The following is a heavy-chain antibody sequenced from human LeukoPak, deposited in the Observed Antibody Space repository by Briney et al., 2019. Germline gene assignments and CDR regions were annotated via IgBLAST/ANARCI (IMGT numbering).Heavy chain of an antibody. V-gene: IGHV3-15*01. Sequence: GGSLRLSCAASGFTFSNAWMSWVRQAPGQGLEWVGRIKSKTDGGTTDYAAPVKGRFTISRDDSKNTLYLQMNSLKTEDTAVYYCTTESAVPGFYDSSGFDPWGQGTLVTVSS. CDR1: GFTFSNAW. J-gene: IGHJ5*02. D-gene: IGHD3-22*01. CDR3: TTESAVPGFYDSSGFDP. CDR2: IKSKTDGGTT.